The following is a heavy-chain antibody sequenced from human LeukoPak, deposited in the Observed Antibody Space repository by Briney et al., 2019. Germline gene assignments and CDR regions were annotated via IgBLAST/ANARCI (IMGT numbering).Heavy chain of an antibody. CDR2: IYYSGST. Sequence: PSETPSLTCTVSGGSISSGGYYWSWIRQHPGKGLEWIGYIYYSGSTYYNPSLKSRVTISVDTSKNQFSLKLSSVTAADTAVYYCARGGIPNFDPWGQGTLVTVSS. D-gene: IGHD2-2*02. CDR1: GGSISSGGYY. J-gene: IGHJ5*02. V-gene: IGHV4-31*03. CDR3: ARGGIPNFDP.